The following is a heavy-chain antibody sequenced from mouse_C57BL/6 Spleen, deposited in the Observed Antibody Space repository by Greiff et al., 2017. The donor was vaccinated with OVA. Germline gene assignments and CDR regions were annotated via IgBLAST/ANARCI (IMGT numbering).Heavy chain of an antibody. Sequence: EVQLQQSGPELVKPGASVKIPCKASGYTFTDYNMDWVKQSHGKSLEWIGDINPNNGGTIYNQKFKGKATLTVDKSSSTAYMELRSLTSEDTAVYYCARKSHYYGSSYYFDYWGQGTTLTVSS. CDR3: ARKSHYYGSSYYFDY. V-gene: IGHV1-18*01. J-gene: IGHJ2*01. CDR1: GYTFTDYN. CDR2: INPNNGGT. D-gene: IGHD1-1*01.